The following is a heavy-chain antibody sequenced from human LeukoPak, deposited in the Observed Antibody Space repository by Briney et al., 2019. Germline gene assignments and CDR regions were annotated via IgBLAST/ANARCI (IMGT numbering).Heavy chain of an antibody. D-gene: IGHD1-7*01. CDR2: ISAYNGNT. V-gene: IGHV1-18*01. CDR1: GYTFTSYG. CDR3: ARGIGNWNYNWFDP. J-gene: IGHJ5*02. Sequence: GASVKVSCKASGYTFTSYGISWVRQAPGQGLEWIGWISAYNGNTNYAQKLQGRVTMTTDTSTSTAYMELRSLRSDDTAVYYCARGIGNWNYNWFDPWGQGTLVTVSS.